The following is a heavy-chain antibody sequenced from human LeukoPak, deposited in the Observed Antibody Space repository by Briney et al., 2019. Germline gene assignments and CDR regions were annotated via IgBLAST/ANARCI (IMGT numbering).Heavy chain of an antibody. V-gene: IGHV4-34*01. J-gene: IGHJ4*02. D-gene: IGHD2-2*01. CDR1: GGSVSSYY. Sequence: SETLSLTCAVSGGSVSSYYWSWIRQSPARGLEWIGEINHSGSTYNNPSLKSRVTKSEDTSKTQFSLKLSSVTAADAAVYYCARGVRVVDYWGQGTLVTVSS. CDR2: INHSGST. CDR3: ARGVRVVDY.